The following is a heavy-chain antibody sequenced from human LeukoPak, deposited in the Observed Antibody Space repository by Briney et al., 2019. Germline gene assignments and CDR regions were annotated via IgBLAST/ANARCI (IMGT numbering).Heavy chain of an antibody. V-gene: IGHV4-59*12. Sequence: SETLSLTCTVSGGSISSYYWSWIRQPPGKGLEWIGYISSTGSTYYDPSLKSRLSISLDTSKNQFSLNLSSVTAADTAVFYCARLGVTQDAFDIWGQGTMVTVSS. J-gene: IGHJ3*02. CDR1: GGSISSYY. D-gene: IGHD3-10*01. CDR3: ARLGVTQDAFDI. CDR2: ISSTGST.